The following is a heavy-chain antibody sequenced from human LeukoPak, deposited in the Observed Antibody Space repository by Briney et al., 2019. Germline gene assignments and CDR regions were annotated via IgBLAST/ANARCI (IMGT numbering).Heavy chain of an antibody. Sequence: SETLSLTCTVSGYSISSGYYWGWIRQPPGKGLEWIGIIYHSGSTYYNPSLKWRVTISVDTSKNQFSLKLSSVTAADTAVYYCARDRVGGSLFDRWGQGTLVTVSS. CDR2: IYHSGST. CDR3: ARDRVGGSLFDR. D-gene: IGHD1-26*01. CDR1: GYSISSGYY. V-gene: IGHV4-38-2*02. J-gene: IGHJ5*02.